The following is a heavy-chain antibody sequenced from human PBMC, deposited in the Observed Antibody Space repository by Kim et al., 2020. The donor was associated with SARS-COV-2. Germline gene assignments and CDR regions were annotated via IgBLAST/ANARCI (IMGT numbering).Heavy chain of an antibody. J-gene: IGHJ4*02. CDR1: GGSISIGGYY. V-gene: IGHV4-31*03. Sequence: SETLSLTCTVSGGSISIGGYYWSWIRQHPGKGLEWIGYIYYSGSTYYNPSLKSRVTISVDTSKNQFSLKLSSVTAADTAVYYCARDGGIHLDYWGQGTLVTVSS. CDR2: IYYSGST. CDR3: ARDGGIHLDY. D-gene: IGHD5-18*01.